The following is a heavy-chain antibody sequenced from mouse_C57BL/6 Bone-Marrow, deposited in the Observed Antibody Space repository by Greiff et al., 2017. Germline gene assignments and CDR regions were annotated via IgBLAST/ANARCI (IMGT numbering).Heavy chain of an antibody. D-gene: IGHD3-3*01. CDR2: IYPGSGST. V-gene: IGHV1-55*01. CDR3: ARYLGDD. CDR1: GYTFTSYW. Sequence: QVQLQQSGAELVKPGASVKMSCKASGYTFTSYWITWVKQRPGQGLEWIGDIYPGSGSTNYNEKFKSKTTITVDTSSSTAYMQLSSLTSEDSAVYYCARYLGDDWGRSTTLAIAS. J-gene: IGHJ2*01.